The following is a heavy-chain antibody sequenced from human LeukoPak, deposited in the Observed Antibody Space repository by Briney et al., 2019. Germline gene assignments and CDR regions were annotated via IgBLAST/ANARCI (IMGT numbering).Heavy chain of an antibody. J-gene: IGHJ4*02. CDR2: IGSSSSYI. CDR1: GFTFSSYS. Sequence: KPGGSLRLSCAASGFTFSSYSMNWVRQAPGKGLEWVSSIGSSSSYIHYADSVKGRFTISRDNAKNSLYLQMNSLRAEDTAVYYCARGIAARPGYWGQGTLVTVSS. CDR3: ARGIAARPGY. D-gene: IGHD6-6*01. V-gene: IGHV3-21*01.